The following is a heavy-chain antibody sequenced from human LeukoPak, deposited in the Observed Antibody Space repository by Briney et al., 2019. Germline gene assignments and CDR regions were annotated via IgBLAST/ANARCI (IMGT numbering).Heavy chain of an antibody. J-gene: IGHJ4*02. CDR3: ARDNWNDRALDY. V-gene: IGHV4-61*02. CDR2: IFTSGTT. Sequence: SETLSLTCTVSGGSINSGSYYWSWVRQPAGKGLEWIGRIFTSGTTNYNPSLKSRVTISVDTSKNQFSLKLSSVTAADTAVYYCARDNWNDRALDYWGQGTLVTVSS. CDR1: GGSINSGSYY. D-gene: IGHD1-20*01.